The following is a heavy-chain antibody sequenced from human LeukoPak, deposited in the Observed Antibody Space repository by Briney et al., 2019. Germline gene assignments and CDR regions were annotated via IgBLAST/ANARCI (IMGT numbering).Heavy chain of an antibody. CDR3: ARDLGNSGWYTFDY. Sequence: SQTLSLTCALSGDSVSSNNGAWNWIRQSPSRGLEWLGRTYYRSRWYDDYAGSMKGRVSISPDTSKNQFSLHLNSVTPEDTAVYYCARDLGNSGWYTFDYWGQGTLVTVSS. J-gene: IGHJ4*02. V-gene: IGHV6-1*01. D-gene: IGHD6-19*01. CDR1: GDSVSSNNGA. CDR2: TYYRSRWYD.